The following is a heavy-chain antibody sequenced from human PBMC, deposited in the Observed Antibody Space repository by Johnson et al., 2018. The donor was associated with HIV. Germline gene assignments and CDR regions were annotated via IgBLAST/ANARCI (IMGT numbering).Heavy chain of an antibody. CDR2: ISYDGNSK. V-gene: IGHV3-30*14. Sequence: VQLVESGGGLIQPGGSLRLSCAASGFTFSSYPMHWVRQAPGKGLEWVAFISYDGNSKYFADSVKGRFTISRENAKNSLYLQMNSLRAGDTAVYYCARVSGLTFGAFDIRGQGTLVTVSS. D-gene: IGHD3-22*01. CDR1: GFTFSSYP. J-gene: IGHJ3*02. CDR3: ARVSGLTFGAFDI.